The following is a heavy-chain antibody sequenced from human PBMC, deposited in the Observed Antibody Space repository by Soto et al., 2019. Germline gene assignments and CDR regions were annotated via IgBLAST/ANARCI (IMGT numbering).Heavy chain of an antibody. CDR3: ARGRGYSYGLDP. V-gene: IGHV4-4*03. D-gene: IGHD5-12*01. Sequence: LRRTLSLTCAVSSASIISEQRWSWVRQPPGKGLEWIGDIHHSGSTTNNPSLRSRLAMSLDTSKNQFSLSLTSVTAADTAVYYCARGRGYSYGLDPWGQGTLVTVSS. J-gene: IGHJ5*02. CDR2: IHHSGST. CDR1: SASIISEQR.